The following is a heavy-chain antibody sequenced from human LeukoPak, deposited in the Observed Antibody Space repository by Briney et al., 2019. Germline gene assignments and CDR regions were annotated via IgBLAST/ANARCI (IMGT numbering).Heavy chain of an antibody. V-gene: IGHV1-8*02. CDR2: MNPNSGNT. Sequence: GASVKVSCKASGYTFTSYDINWVRQATGQGLEWMGWMNPNSGNTGYAQKLQGRVTMTTDTSTSTAYMELRSLRSDDTAVYYCARVGRIQLWLQDYWGQGTLVTVSS. J-gene: IGHJ4*02. CDR3: ARVGRIQLWLQDY. D-gene: IGHD5-18*01. CDR1: GYTFTSYD.